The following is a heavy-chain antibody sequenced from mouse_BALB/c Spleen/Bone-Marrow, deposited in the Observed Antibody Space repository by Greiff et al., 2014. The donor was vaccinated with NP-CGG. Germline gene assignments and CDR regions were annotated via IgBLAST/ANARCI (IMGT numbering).Heavy chain of an antibody. Sequence: QVQLQQSGPELVKPGASVRISCKASGYTFTSYYIHWVKQRPGQGLEWIGWIYPGNVNTNYNEKFKGMATLTADKSSSTAYMQLSSLTSEDSAVYFCARGGYDGAWFAHWGQGTLVTVSA. V-gene: IGHV1S56*01. CDR1: GYTFTSYY. J-gene: IGHJ3*01. CDR2: IYPGNVNT. CDR3: ARGGYDGAWFAH. D-gene: IGHD2-14*01.